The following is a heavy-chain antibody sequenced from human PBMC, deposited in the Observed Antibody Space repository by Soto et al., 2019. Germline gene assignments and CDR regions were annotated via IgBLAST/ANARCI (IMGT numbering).Heavy chain of an antibody. V-gene: IGHV2-5*02. D-gene: IGHD3-22*01. CDR1: GFSLSTSGVG. CDR3: AHLTYYYDSSGYYSRAEYFQH. J-gene: IGHJ1*01. CDR2: IYWDDDK. Sequence: SSPTLVNPTQTLTLTCTFSGFSLSTSGVGVGWIRQPPGKALEWLALIYWDDDKRYSPSLKSRLTITKDTSKNQVVLTMTNMDPVDTATYYCAHLTYYYDSSGYYSRAEYFQHWGQGTLVTVSS.